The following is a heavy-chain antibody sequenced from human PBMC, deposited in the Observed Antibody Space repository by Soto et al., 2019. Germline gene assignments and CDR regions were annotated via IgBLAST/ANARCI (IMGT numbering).Heavy chain of an antibody. V-gene: IGHV3-9*01. J-gene: IGHJ3*02. CDR2: ISWNSDYI. D-gene: IGHD6-25*01. CDR1: GFTFDDYA. CDR3: AKGIGGPPDDAFDI. Sequence: GGSLRLSCAASGFTFDDYAMHWVRQAPGKGLEWVSGISWNSDYIGYGDSVKGRFTISRDNAKNSLFLQMNSLRAEDTALYYCAKGIGGPPDDAFDIWGQGTMVTVSS.